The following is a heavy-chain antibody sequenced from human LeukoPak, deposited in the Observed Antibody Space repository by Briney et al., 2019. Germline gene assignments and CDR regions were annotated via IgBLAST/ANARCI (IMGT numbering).Heavy chain of an antibody. CDR3: ARDSLYDFWSGYYHY. CDR1: GFTFSSCS. Sequence: PGGSLRLSCAASGFTFSSCSMNWVRQAPGKGLEWVSSISSSSYIYYADSVKGRFTISRDNAKNSLYLQMNSLRAEDTAVYYCARDSLYDFWSGYYHYWGQGTLVTVSS. D-gene: IGHD3-3*01. V-gene: IGHV3-21*01. J-gene: IGHJ4*02. CDR2: ISSSSYI.